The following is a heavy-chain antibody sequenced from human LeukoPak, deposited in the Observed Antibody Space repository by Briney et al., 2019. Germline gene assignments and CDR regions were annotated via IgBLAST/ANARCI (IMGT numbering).Heavy chain of an antibody. V-gene: IGHV4-34*01. CDR1: GGSFRGYY. D-gene: IGHD2-15*01. Sequence: PSETLSLTCAVYGGSFRGYYWSWIRQPPGKGLEWIGEINHSGSTNYNPSLKSRVTISVDTSKNQFSLKLSSVTAADTAVYYCAREGTDCSGGSCYPSPYYYYYGMDVWGQGTTVTVSS. J-gene: IGHJ6*02. CDR3: AREGTDCSGGSCYPSPYYYYYGMDV. CDR2: INHSGST.